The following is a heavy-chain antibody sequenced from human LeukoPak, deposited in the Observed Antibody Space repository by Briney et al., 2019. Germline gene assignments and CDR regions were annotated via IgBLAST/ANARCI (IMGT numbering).Heavy chain of an antibody. D-gene: IGHD2-2*01. Sequence: PSETLSLTCTVSGXSFRNYYWTWVRQPAGKGLEWIGRIYTTGSTNYNPSLKSRVTLSVDTSKIQFSLKLSSVTAADTAVYYCARGYCSSTICFQYFHHWGQGTLVTVSS. V-gene: IGHV4-4*07. CDR3: ARGYCSSTICFQYFHH. CDR1: GXSFRNYY. CDR2: IYTTGST. J-gene: IGHJ1*01.